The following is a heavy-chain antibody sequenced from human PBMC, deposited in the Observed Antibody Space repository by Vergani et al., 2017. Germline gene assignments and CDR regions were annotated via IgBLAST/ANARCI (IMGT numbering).Heavy chain of an antibody. CDR2: VSGSSATP. D-gene: IGHD2-8*01. CDR3: ARGYWTNSICRGKVDP. V-gene: IGHV3-23*04. J-gene: IGHJ5*02. CDR1: GITFWKFG. Sequence: EVDLVESGGGLAQPGGSLRLSCEASGITFWKFGMHWVRQGPGKGLEWVSSVSGSSATPYYADSVKGRFIISRDNSKNTLHLQMNSLRADDTAVYYCARGYWTNSICRGKVDPWGQGTLVTVSS.